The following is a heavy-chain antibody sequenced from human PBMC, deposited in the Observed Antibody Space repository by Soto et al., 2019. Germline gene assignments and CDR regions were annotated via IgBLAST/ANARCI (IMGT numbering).Heavy chain of an antibody. CDR3: ARGYYYGSGIGYYYYYGMDV. D-gene: IGHD3-10*01. J-gene: IGHJ6*02. Sequence: QVPLVQSGAEVKKPGSSVKVSCKASGGTFSSYTISWVRQAPGQGLEWMGRIIPILGIANYAQKFQGRVTITADKTASTAYMKLSSLRSEDTAVYYCARGYYYGSGIGYYYYYGMDVWGQGTTVTVSS. CDR2: IIPILGIA. V-gene: IGHV1-69*02. CDR1: GGTFSSYT.